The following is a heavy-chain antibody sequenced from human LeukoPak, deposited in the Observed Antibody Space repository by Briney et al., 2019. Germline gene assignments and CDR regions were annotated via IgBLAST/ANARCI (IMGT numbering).Heavy chain of an antibody. CDR3: AGEGTFDPFGELFPHNCFDP. CDR2: ISSNGGST. V-gene: IGHV3-64*01. CDR1: GFTFSSYA. Sequence: GGSLRLSCAASGFTFSSYAMHWVRQAPGKGLEYVSAISSNGGSTYYANSVKGRFTISRDNSKNTLYLQMGSLRAEDMAVYYCAGEGTFDPFGELFPHNCFDPWAREPWSPSPQ. D-gene: IGHD3-10*01. J-gene: IGHJ5*02.